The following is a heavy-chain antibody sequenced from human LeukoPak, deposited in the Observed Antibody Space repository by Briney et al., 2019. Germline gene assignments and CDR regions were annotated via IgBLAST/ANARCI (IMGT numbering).Heavy chain of an antibody. V-gene: IGHV4-38-2*01. J-gene: IGHJ4*02. Sequence: PSETLSLTCAVSGYSISSGYYWGWIRQPPGKGLEWIGSIYHSGIPSYNPSLKSRVTISLDMSKNQFSLRLSSVTAADTAVYFCARGSGDYNVSWSYLGACDYWGQGTLVTVSS. CDR3: ARGSGDYNVSWSYLGACDY. D-gene: IGHD3-10*01. CDR2: IYHSGIP. CDR1: GYSISSGYY.